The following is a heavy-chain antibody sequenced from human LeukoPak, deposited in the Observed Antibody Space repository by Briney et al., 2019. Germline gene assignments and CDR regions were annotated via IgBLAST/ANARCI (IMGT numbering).Heavy chain of an antibody. Sequence: GGSLRLSCAASGFPFSSYWMSWVRQAPGKGLEWVANIKQDGSDKYYVDSVKGRFTISRDNAKNSLHLQLNSLRADDTAVYYCARLTGTTGFDYWGQGTLVTVSS. J-gene: IGHJ4*02. CDR1: GFPFSSYW. V-gene: IGHV3-7*01. CDR2: IKQDGSDK. D-gene: IGHD1-1*01. CDR3: ARLTGTTGFDY.